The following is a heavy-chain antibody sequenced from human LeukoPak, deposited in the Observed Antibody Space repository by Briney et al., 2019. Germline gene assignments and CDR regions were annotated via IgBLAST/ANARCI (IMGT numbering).Heavy chain of an antibody. CDR3: TSEHDFWSGPFDV. Sequence: GGSLRLSCTASGFTFGDYSLSWVRQAPEKGLEWVGFIRRKGYGGTTEYAPSVKGRFIISRDDSKSTAYLQMNSLKTEDTAVYYCTSEHDFWSGPFDVWGKGTTVTVSS. J-gene: IGHJ6*04. CDR2: IRRKGYGGTT. CDR1: GFTFGDYS. V-gene: IGHV3-49*04. D-gene: IGHD3-3*01.